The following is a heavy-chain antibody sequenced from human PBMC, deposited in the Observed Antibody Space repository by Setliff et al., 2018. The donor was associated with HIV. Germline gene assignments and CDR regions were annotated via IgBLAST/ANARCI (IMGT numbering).Heavy chain of an antibody. CDR1: RFTFNDYW. J-gene: IGHJ4*02. CDR2: IDRDGSET. CDR3: ARPFDQ. Sequence: GGSLRLSCVASRFTFNDYWMSWVRQAPGKGLEWVANIDRDGSETNYVDSVKGRFTIFRDNAKSSMYLQMNSLRAEDTAIYYCARPFDQWGQGALVTVSS. V-gene: IGHV3-7*01.